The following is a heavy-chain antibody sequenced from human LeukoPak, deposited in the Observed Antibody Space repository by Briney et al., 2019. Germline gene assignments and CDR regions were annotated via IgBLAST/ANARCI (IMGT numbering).Heavy chain of an antibody. V-gene: IGHV3-23*01. D-gene: IGHD3-3*01. CDR1: GFTLSSYA. CDR2: ISGSGGST. CDR3: AKDEPFFWSGYYFDY. Sequence: PGGSLRLSCAASGFTLSSYAMSWVRQAPGKGLEWVSAISGSGGSTYYADSVKGRFTISRDNSKNTLYLQMNSLRAEDTAVYYCAKDEPFFWSGYYFDYWGQGTLVTVSS. J-gene: IGHJ4*02.